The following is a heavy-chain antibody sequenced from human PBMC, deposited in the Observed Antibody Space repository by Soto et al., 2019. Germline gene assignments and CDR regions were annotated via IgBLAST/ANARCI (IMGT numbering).Heavy chain of an antibody. CDR1: GFTFSSYS. V-gene: IGHV3-48*04. CDR2: ISSSGSTI. CDR3: ARKGKNNWFDP. Sequence: VWSLRLSCASSGFTFSSYSMNWVRQAPGKGLEWVSYISSSGSTIYYADSVKGRFTISRDNAKNSLYLQMNSLRAEDTAVYYCARKGKNNWFDPWGQGTLVTVSS. J-gene: IGHJ5*02.